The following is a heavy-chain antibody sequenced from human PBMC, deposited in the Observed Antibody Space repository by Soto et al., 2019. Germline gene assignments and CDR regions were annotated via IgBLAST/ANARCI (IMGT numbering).Heavy chain of an antibody. CDR2: IYYSGST. D-gene: IGHD5-18*01. Sequence: NPSETLSLTCTVSGGSISSSSYYWGWIRQPPGKGLEWIGSIYYSGSTYYNPSLKSRVTISVDTSKNQFSLKLSSVTAADTAVYYCARCGYSYGYKLSNWFDPWGQGTLVTV. J-gene: IGHJ5*02. CDR1: GGSISSSSYY. CDR3: ARCGYSYGYKLSNWFDP. V-gene: IGHV4-39*01.